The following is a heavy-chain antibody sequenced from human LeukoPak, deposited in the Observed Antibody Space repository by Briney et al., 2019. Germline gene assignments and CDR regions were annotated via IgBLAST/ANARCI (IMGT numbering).Heavy chain of an antibody. D-gene: IGHD3-10*01. CDR1: GYSIRSGYH. CDR3: ARSEINDYNRY. CDR2: IYQSGST. J-gene: IGHJ4*02. Sequence: PSETLSLTCSVSGYSIRSGYHWAWIRQSPGKGLEWLGSIYQSGSTYDNSSLKSRVTMSVDTSRNQFSLNMRHVTAADTAVYYCARSEINDYNRYWGQGITVIVSS. V-gene: IGHV4-38-2*01.